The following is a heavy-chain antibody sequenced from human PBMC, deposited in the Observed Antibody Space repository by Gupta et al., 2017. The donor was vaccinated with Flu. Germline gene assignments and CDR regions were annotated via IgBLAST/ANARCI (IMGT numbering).Heavy chain of an antibody. CDR3: ARKDNCGGDCYSFDY. CDR2: ISSSGSYI. Sequence: SISSSGSYIYYADSVKGRFTISRDNAKNSLYLQMNSLRAEDTAVYYCARKDNCGGDCYSFDYWGQGTLVTVSS. J-gene: IGHJ4*02. V-gene: IGHV3-21*01. D-gene: IGHD2-21*02.